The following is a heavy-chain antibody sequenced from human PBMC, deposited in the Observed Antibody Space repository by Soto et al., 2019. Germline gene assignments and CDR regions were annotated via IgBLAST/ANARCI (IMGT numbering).Heavy chain of an antibody. V-gene: IGHV1-18*04. CDR1: GYTFTNHG. D-gene: IGHD3-16*01. Sequence: SVKVSCKASGYTFTNHGISWVRQAPGQGLEWVGWISGYNANTKYAQKFQGRVSMSTDTSTNTAYMELRSLRSDDTAVYYCARDLYPLAYYFDYWGQGTLVTVSS. CDR3: ARDLYPLAYYFDY. CDR2: ISGYNANT. J-gene: IGHJ4*02.